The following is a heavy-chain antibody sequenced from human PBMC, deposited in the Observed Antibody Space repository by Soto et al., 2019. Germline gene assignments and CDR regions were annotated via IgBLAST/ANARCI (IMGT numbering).Heavy chain of an antibody. J-gene: IGHJ5*02. Sequence: GRLGISRTTSGFPSSGYWLTWVRPAPGKGLEWVANINQDGSEKYYVDSVKGRFTISRDNAKDSLYLQMNSLRAEDTAIYYCARDYSNPRGRFDPWGQGNLVNVSS. CDR2: INQDGSEK. D-gene: IGHD4-4*01. V-gene: IGHV3-7*01. CDR3: ARDYSNPRGRFDP. CDR1: GFPSSGYW.